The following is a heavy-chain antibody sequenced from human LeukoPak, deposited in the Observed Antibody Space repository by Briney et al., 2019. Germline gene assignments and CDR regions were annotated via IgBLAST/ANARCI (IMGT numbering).Heavy chain of an antibody. D-gene: IGHD1-26*01. Sequence: GGALRLSCAASGFTFSSYAMSWVRQAPGKGVEWVSSINSSSSYIYYADSVKGRFTIPRDNAKNSLYLQMNSLRAEDTAVYYCARDSINSGSYRGFPFDYWGQGTLVTVSS. CDR3: ARDSINSGSYRGFPFDY. J-gene: IGHJ4*02. V-gene: IGHV3-21*01. CDR2: INSSSSYI. CDR1: GFTFSSYA.